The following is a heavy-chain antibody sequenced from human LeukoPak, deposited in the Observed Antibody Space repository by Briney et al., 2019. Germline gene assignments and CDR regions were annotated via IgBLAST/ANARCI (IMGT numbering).Heavy chain of an antibody. V-gene: IGHV3-48*01. CDR3: AKGDYGDYVDDAFDI. CDR1: GFTFSSYS. D-gene: IGHD4-17*01. J-gene: IGHJ3*02. CDR2: ISSSSTTI. Sequence: GGSLRLSCAASGFTFSSYSMNWVRQAPGKGLEWVSYISSSSTTIYQEDSVKGRFTISRDNSKNTLYLQMNSLRAEDTAVYYCAKGDYGDYVDDAFDIWGQGTMVTVSS.